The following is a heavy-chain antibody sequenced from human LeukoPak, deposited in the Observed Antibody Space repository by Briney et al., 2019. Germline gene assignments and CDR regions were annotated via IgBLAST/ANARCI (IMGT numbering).Heavy chain of an antibody. J-gene: IGHJ4*02. Sequence: SETLSLTCAVYGGSFSGYYWSWIRQPPGKGLEWVGEINHSGSTNYNPSLKSRVTISVDTSKNQFSLKLSSVTAADTAVYYCASSSRKYCSSTSCYIFAVDYWGQGTLVTVSS. D-gene: IGHD2-2*02. CDR1: GGSFSGYY. CDR2: INHSGST. CDR3: ASSSRKYCSSTSCYIFAVDY. V-gene: IGHV4-34*01.